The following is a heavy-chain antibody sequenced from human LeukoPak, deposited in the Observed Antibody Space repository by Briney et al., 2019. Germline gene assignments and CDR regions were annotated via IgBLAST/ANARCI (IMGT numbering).Heavy chain of an antibody. V-gene: IGHV1-8*01. Sequence: ASVKVSCKASGYTFTSYDINWVRQATGQGLEWMGWMNPNSGNTGYAQKFQGRVTMTRNTSISTAYMELSSLRSEDTAVYYCAGSCYVSPRGEYYYYYYMDVWGKGTTVTVSS. CDR1: GYTFTSYD. J-gene: IGHJ6*03. CDR2: MNPNSGNT. CDR3: AGSCYVSPRGEYYYYYYMDV. D-gene: IGHD2-2*01.